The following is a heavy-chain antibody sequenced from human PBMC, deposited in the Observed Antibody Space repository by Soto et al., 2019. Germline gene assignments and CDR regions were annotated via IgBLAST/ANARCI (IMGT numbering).Heavy chain of an antibody. CDR2: ISYSGSP. V-gene: IGHV4-59*01. Sequence: QVQLQESGPGLVKHSETLSLTCTVSGASISGDYWSWVRQPPGKGLEWIAWISYSGSPNYNPSVASRVTISVDTSKKQFSLNLSAVTAADTAVYYCARGGASSRYFDYWGQGILCTVSS. J-gene: IGHJ4*02. CDR3: ARGGASSRYFDY. CDR1: GASISGDY.